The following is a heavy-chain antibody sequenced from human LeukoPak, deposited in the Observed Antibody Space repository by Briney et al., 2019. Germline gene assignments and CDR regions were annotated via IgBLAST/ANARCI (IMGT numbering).Heavy chain of an antibody. J-gene: IGHJ4*02. V-gene: IGHV3-74*01. D-gene: IGHD3-9*01. CDR1: GFSFSTYW. CDR3: TTLTRDSPFHF. CDR2: IKGDGSST. Sequence: GGSLRLSCAASGFSFSTYWIYWVRQAPGKGLEWVSRIKGDGSSTNDADSVKGRFTISRDNAKNTLYLQMNSLRVEDTAVYYCTTLTRDSPFHFWGQGTLVTVSS.